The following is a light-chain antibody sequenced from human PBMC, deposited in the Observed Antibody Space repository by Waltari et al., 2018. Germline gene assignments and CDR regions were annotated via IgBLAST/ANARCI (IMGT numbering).Light chain of an antibody. CDR2: DAS. V-gene: IGKV3-11*01. J-gene: IGKJ5*01. CDR3: QQRSTWPIT. Sequence: EIVLTQSPATLSSSPGERVTLYCRASESVSIYIGWYKQKPGQVPRLLISDASNRATGIPDRFSGSGSDTDFTLSISSLEPEDFAVYYCQQRSTWPITFGQGTRLEVK. CDR1: ESVSIY.